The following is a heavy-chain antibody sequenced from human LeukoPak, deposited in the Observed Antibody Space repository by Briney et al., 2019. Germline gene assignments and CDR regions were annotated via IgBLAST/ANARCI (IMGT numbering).Heavy chain of an antibody. CDR3: ARQPHLTGPPDY. D-gene: IGHD3-9*01. Sequence: GESLKISCKGSGYSFTSYWISWVSQMPRKGLEWMGRIDPSDSYTNYSPSFQGHVTISADKSISTAYLQWSSLKASDTAMYYCARQPHLTGPPDYWGQGTLVTVSS. J-gene: IGHJ4*02. CDR2: IDPSDSYT. CDR1: GYSFTSYW. V-gene: IGHV5-10-1*01.